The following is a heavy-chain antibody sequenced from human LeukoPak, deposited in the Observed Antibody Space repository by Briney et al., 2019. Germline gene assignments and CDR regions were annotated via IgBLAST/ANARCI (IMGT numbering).Heavy chain of an antibody. CDR3: ARDGADSSGCSGYYYYGTDV. V-gene: IGHV4-4*07. CDR1: GGSISSYY. J-gene: IGHJ6*02. D-gene: IGHD3-22*01. CDR2: IYTSGST. Sequence: SETLSLTCTVSGGSISSYYWSWLRQPAGKGLEWIGRIYTSGSTNYNPSLKSRVTMSVDTSKNQFSLKLSSVTAADTAVYYCARDGADSSGCSGYYYYGTDVWGQGTTVTVSS.